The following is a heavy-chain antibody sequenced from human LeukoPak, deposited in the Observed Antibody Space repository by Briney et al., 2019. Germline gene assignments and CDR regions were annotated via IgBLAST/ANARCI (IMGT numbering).Heavy chain of an antibody. CDR3: ARGWWFGEWGYYYMDV. CDR1: GGSISSGSYY. Sequence: PSETLSLTCTVSGGSISSGSYYWSWIRQPAGKGLEWIGYIYYSGSTNYNPSLKSRVTISVDTSKNQFSLKLSSVTAADTAVYYCARGWWFGEWGYYYMDVWGKGTTVTISS. CDR2: IYYSGST. V-gene: IGHV4-61*10. J-gene: IGHJ6*03. D-gene: IGHD3-10*01.